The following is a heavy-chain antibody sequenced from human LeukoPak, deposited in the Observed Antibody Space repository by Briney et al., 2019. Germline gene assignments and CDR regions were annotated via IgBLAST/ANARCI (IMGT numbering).Heavy chain of an antibody. D-gene: IGHD5-12*01. V-gene: IGHV1-18*01. CDR3: ASRYSGYEFDY. J-gene: IGHJ4*02. CDR1: GYTFTSYG. Sequence: VASVKVSCKASGYTFTSYGISWVRRAPGQGLEWMGWISAYNGNTNYAQKLQGRVTMTTDTSTSTAYMELRSLRSDDTAVYYCASRYSGYEFDYWGQGTLVTVSS. CDR2: ISAYNGNT.